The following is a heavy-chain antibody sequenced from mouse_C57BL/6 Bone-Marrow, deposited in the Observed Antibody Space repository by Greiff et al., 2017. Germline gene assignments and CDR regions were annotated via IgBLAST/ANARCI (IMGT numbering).Heavy chain of an antibody. CDR2: ISSGGDYI. CDR3: ARHPLITTVVATPDY. Sequence: EVQLVESGGDLVKPGGSLKLSCAASGFTFSSYGMSWVRQTPDKRLEWVATISSGGDYIYYADTVKGRFTISRDNARNTLYLQMSSLKSEDTAMYYCARHPLITTVVATPDYWGQGTTLTVSS. D-gene: IGHD1-1*01. CDR1: GFTFSSYG. V-gene: IGHV5-6*01. J-gene: IGHJ2*01.